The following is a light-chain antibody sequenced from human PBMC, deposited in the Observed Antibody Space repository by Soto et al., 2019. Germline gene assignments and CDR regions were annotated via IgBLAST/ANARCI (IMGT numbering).Light chain of an antibody. V-gene: IGKV3-11*01. CDR1: QNVDKF. CDR2: DSS. CDR3: QQRKNWPPIT. Sequence: EIALTQSPATLSLSPGETATLSCRASQNVDKFLAWYQQRPGQPPRLLIFDSSNRATGVPVRFSGSGSGTVFTLTIGSLEPEESAVYYCQQRKNWPPITFGQGTRLEIK. J-gene: IGKJ5*01.